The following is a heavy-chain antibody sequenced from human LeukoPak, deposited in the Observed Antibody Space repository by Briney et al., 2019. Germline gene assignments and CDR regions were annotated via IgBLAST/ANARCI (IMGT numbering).Heavy chain of an antibody. CDR3: ARDAPERRNAFDI. J-gene: IGHJ3*02. CDR1: GFTFSSYG. D-gene: IGHD1-1*01. CDR2: IYSGGST. Sequence: GGSLRLSCAASGFTFSSYGMHWVRQAPGKGLEWVAVIYSGGSTYYADSVKGRFTISRDNSKNTLYPQMNSLRAEDTAVYYCARDAPERRNAFDIWGQGTMVTVSS. V-gene: IGHV3-NL1*01.